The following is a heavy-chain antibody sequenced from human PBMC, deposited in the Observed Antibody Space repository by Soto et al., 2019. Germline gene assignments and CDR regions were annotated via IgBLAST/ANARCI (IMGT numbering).Heavy chain of an antibody. V-gene: IGHV3-23*01. D-gene: IGHD6-19*01. J-gene: IGHJ2*01. CDR2: ISGSGGST. CDR1: GFTFSSYA. Sequence: GGSLRLSCAASGFTFSSYAMSWVRQAPGKGLEWVSAISGSGGSTYYADSVKGRFTISRDNSKNTLYLQMNSLRAEDTAVYYRSIYISGPYSSGGFWYFALWGPCNL. CDR3: SIYISGPYSSGGFWYFAL.